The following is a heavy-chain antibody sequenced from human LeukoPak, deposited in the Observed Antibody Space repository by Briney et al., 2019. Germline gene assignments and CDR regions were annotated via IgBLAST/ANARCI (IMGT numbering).Heavy chain of an antibody. V-gene: IGHV3-30*02. CDR2: IRYDGSNK. CDR3: ARGGKRAVAGTRSPQYFQH. D-gene: IGHD6-19*01. Sequence: SGGSLRLSCAASGFTFSSYGMHWVRQAPGKGLQWVAFIRYDGSNKYYEDSLKGRFTISGDNSKNTLYLQMNSLRAEDTAVYYCARGGKRAVAGTRSPQYFQHGGKGTLFTVSS. J-gene: IGHJ1*01. CDR1: GFTFSSYG.